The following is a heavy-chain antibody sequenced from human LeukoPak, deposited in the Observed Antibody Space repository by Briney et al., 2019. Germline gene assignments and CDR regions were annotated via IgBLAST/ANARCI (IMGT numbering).Heavy chain of an antibody. CDR1: GFTFSGYS. Sequence: GGSLRLSCAASGFTFSGYSMNWVRQAPGKGLEWVSAISGSGGSTYYADSVKGRFTISRDNSKNTLYLQMNSLRAEDTAVYYCAKEGEYSSSWTTTNYFDYWGQGTLVTVSS. CDR2: ISGSGGST. CDR3: AKEGEYSSSWTTTNYFDY. V-gene: IGHV3-23*01. J-gene: IGHJ4*02. D-gene: IGHD6-13*01.